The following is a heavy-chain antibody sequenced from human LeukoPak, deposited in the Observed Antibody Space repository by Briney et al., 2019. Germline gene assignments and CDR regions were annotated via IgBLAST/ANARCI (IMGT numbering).Heavy chain of an antibody. D-gene: IGHD3-22*01. CDR2: ISSSGSTI. Sequence: GGSLRLSCAASGFTFSSYEMNWVRQAPGKGLEWVSYISSSGSTIYYADSVKGRFTISRDNAKNSLYLQINSLRAKDTAVYYCARGGTYYYDSSGDYWGQGTLVTVSS. CDR3: ARGGTYYYDSSGDY. J-gene: IGHJ4*02. CDR1: GFTFSSYE. V-gene: IGHV3-48*03.